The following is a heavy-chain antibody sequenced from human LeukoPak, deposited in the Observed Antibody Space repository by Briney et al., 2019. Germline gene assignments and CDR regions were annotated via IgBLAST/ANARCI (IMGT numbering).Heavy chain of an antibody. D-gene: IGHD3-22*01. CDR3: ARASPISPHYYDSSGYYLAIFDY. CDR2: ITPIFGTA. CDR1: GGTFSSYA. V-gene: IGHV1-69*13. Sequence: ASVKVSCKASGGTFSSYAISWVRQAPGQGLEWMGGITPIFGTANYAQKFQGRVTITADESTSTAYMELSSLRSEDTAVYYCARASPISPHYYDSSGYYLAIFDYWGQGTLVTVSS. J-gene: IGHJ4*02.